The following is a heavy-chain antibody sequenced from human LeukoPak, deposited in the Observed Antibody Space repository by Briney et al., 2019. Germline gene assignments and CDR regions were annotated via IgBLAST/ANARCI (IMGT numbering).Heavy chain of an antibody. J-gene: IGHJ4*02. Sequence: PGRSLRLSCAASGFTFSSYAMHWVRQAPGKGLEWVSAISGSGGSTYYADSVKGRFTISRDNSKNTLYLQMNSLRAEDAAVYYCAKQLWFGELHVWGQGTLVTVSS. CDR3: AKQLWFGELHV. V-gene: IGHV3-23*01. CDR1: GFTFSSYA. CDR2: ISGSGGST. D-gene: IGHD3-10*01.